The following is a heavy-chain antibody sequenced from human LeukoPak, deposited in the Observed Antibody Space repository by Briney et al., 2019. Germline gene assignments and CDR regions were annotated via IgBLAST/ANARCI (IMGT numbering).Heavy chain of an antibody. V-gene: IGHV3-53*01. CDR2: IYSGGST. CDR1: GFTVSSNY. CDR3: ARGLPGYSGSWPFDY. J-gene: IGHJ4*02. Sequence: GGSLRLSCAASGFTVSSNYMSWVRQAPGKGLEWVSVIYSGGSTYYADSVKGRFTISRDNSKNTLYLQMNSLRAEDTAVYYCARGLPGYSGSWPFDYWGQGTLVTVSS. D-gene: IGHD6-13*01.